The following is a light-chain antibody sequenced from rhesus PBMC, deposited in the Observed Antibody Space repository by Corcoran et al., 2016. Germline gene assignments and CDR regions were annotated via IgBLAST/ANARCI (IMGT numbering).Light chain of an antibody. V-gene: IGKV1-25*01. J-gene: IGKJ4*01. CDR1: QDIRND. Sequence: DIQMTQSPSSLSASVGDRVTITCQASQDIRNDLAWYQQSPGKVPKILVYDASTLQPGVPPRFSGSGSGTYFTLTINSLQPEDFATYYCPHGHGIPLTFGGGTEVEIK. CDR2: DAS. CDR3: PHGHGIPLT.